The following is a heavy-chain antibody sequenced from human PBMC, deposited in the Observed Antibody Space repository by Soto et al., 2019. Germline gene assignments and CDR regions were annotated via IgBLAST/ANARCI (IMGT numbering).Heavy chain of an antibody. CDR3: ARARGLLFDS. CDR2: IYYSGST. CDR1: GGSISSYY. D-gene: IGHD3-22*01. J-gene: IGHJ4*02. V-gene: IGHV4-59*08. Sequence: SETLSLTCTVSGGSISSYYWSWIRQPPGKGLEWIGHIYYSGSTNYNPSLKSRVTISVHTSKIQFSLKLRSVTAADTAVYFCARARGLLFDSWGQGTLVTVSS.